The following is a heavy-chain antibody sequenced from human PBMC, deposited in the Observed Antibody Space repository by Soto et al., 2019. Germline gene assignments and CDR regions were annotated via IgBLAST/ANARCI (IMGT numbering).Heavy chain of an antibody. J-gene: IGHJ4*02. CDR3: ARGYSSSWFSDY. V-gene: IGHV1-2*04. CDR2: INPNSGGT. D-gene: IGHD6-13*01. CDR1: GYTFTGYY. Sequence: EASVKVSCKASGYTFTGYYIHWVRQAPGQGLEWMGWINPNSGGTNYAQKFQGWVTMTRDTSISTAYMELSRLRSDDTAVYYCARGYSSSWFSDYWGQGTLVTVSS.